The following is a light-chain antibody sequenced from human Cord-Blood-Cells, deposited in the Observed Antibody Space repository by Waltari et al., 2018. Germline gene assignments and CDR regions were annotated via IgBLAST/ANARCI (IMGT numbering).Light chain of an antibody. V-gene: IGKV3-20*01. J-gene: IGKJ1*01. CDR2: GAS. Sequence: EIVLTQSPGTLSLSPGERATLSCRASQSVSSSYLAWYQQKPGQAPRLLIYGASSRATCIPDRFSGSGSGKDFTLTISRLEPEDFAVYYCQQYGSSLWTFGQGTKVEIK. CDR1: QSVSSSY. CDR3: QQYGSSLWT.